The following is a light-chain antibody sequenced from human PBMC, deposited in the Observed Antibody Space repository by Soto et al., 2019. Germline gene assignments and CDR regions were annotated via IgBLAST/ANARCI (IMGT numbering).Light chain of an antibody. CDR1: QSVSSSY. CDR2: GAS. V-gene: IGKV3-20*01. CDR3: QQYGSSPVT. Sequence: EIVLTQSPGTLSLSPGERVTLSCRASQSVSSSYLAWYQQKPGQAPRLLIYGASSRATGIPDRFSGSGSGTDFTLTISRLEPEDFEVYYCQQYGSSPVTFGQGTKVDI. J-gene: IGKJ1*01.